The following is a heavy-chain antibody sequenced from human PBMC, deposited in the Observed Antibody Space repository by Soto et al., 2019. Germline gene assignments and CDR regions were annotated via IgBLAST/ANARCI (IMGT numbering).Heavy chain of an antibody. V-gene: IGHV1-69*06. CDR1: GGTFSSYA. Sequence: QVQLVQSGAEVKKPGSSVKVSCKASGGTFSSYAISWVRQAPGQGLEWMGGIIPIFGTANYAQKFQGRVPDSAGKSTSQGLLGLSSLRTEGKAVYYCASFLDRGRDGMDVWGQGTTVTVSS. D-gene: IGHD3-16*01. CDR2: IIPIFGTA. J-gene: IGHJ6*02. CDR3: ASFLDRGRDGMDV.